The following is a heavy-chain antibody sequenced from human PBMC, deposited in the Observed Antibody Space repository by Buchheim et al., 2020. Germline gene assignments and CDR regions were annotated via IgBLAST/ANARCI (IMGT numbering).Heavy chain of an antibody. V-gene: IGHV4-30-4*01. D-gene: IGHD2-21*02. CDR2: IYYSGTS. J-gene: IGHJ4*02. CDR3: GRVTGVTKMDYIDY. Sequence: QLHLQESGPGLVKPSQTLSLTCSVSGGSISRSDYYWSWIRQTPGKGLEWIGHIYYSGTSYNNPSFKSRVVLSIDTSENQFSLKLTSMTAADTAVYYCGRVTGVTKMDYIDYWGRGT. CDR1: GGSISRSDYY.